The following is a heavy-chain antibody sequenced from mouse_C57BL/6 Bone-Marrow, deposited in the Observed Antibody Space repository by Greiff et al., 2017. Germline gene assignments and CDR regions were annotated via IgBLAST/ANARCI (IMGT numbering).Heavy chain of an antibody. V-gene: IGHV14-2*01. CDR2: IAPEAGET. CDR3: ARLYYGNPYAMDY. J-gene: IGHJ4*01. Sequence: LVESGAELVKPGASVKLSCTASGFNIKDYYMHWVKQRTEQGLEWIGRIAPEAGETKYAPKFQGKATIPADTSSNTAYLQLSSLTSEYTAVYYCARLYYGNPYAMDYWGQGTSVTVSS. CDR1: GFNIKDYY. D-gene: IGHD2-1*01.